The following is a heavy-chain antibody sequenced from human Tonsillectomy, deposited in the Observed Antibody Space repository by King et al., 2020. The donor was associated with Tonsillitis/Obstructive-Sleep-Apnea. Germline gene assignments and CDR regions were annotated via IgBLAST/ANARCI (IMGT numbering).Heavy chain of an antibody. V-gene: IGHV3-9*01. D-gene: IGHD3-3*01. CDR3: AKGRDFWIGSPFDY. J-gene: IGHJ4*02. CDR1: GFTFDDYA. CDR2: ISWNSGSI. Sequence: VQLVESGGGLVQPGRSLRLSCAASGFTFDDYAMNWVRQAPGKGLEWVSGISWNSGSIGYPDSVKGRFTISRDNAKNSLYLQMNSLRAEDTALYYCAKGRDFWIGSPFDYWGQGTLVTVSS.